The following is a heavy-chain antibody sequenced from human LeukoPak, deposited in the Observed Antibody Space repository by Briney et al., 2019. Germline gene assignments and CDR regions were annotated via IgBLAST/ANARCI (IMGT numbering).Heavy chain of an antibody. J-gene: IGHJ4*02. V-gene: IGHV3-21*01. CDR3: MRDRQQDYFDY. CDR1: GLTFSSYS. Sequence: GGSLRLSCAASGLTFSSYSMNWVGQAPGKGLEWVSSISSSSSYIYYADSVKGRFTISRHNAKNSLYLQMNSLRAEDTAVYYCMRDRQQDYFDYWGQGTLVTVSS. D-gene: IGHD6-13*01. CDR2: ISSSSSYI.